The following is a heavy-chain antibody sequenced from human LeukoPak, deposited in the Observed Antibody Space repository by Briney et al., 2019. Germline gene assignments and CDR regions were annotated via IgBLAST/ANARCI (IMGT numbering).Heavy chain of an antibody. J-gene: IGHJ4*02. CDR3: AVMITFGGVNTIFDY. D-gene: IGHD3-16*01. V-gene: IGHV7-4-1*02. CDR2: INTNTGNP. Sequence: ASVKVSCKASGYTFTSYAMKWVRQAPGQGLEWMGRINTNTGNPTYAQGFTGRFVFSLDTSVSTAYLQISNLKAEDTAVYYCAVMITFGGVNTIFDYWGQGTLVTASS. CDR1: GYTFTSYA.